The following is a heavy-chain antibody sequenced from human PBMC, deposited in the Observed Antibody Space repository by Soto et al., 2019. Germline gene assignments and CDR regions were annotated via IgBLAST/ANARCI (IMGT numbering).Heavy chain of an antibody. CDR1: GFSFSSYA. Sequence: SLRLSCAASGFSFSSYAMNWVRQAPGKGLEWVSIISGSGGTTYYADSVKGRFTISRDNSKNTLYLQMNSLRAEDTAVYYCARLPLDYYDSSGYDYWGQGTLVTVSS. CDR3: ARLPLDYYDSSGYDY. CDR2: ISGSGGTT. J-gene: IGHJ4*02. D-gene: IGHD3-22*01. V-gene: IGHV3-23*01.